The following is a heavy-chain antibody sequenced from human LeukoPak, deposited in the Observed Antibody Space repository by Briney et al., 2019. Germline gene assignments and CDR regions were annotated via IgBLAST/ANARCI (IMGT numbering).Heavy chain of an antibody. J-gene: IGHJ4*02. CDR2: ISSSGSSYI. V-gene: IGHV3-11*04. CDR3: ARDDCSGGSCWRNGYFDY. CDR1: GFTFSDYY. D-gene: IGHD2-15*01. Sequence: PGGSLRLSCAASGFTFSDYYMSWIRQAPGKGLEWVSYISSSGSSYIYYADSLKGRFTISRDNAKNSLYLQMNSLRAEDTAVYYCARDDCSGGSCWRNGYFDYWGQGTLVTVSS.